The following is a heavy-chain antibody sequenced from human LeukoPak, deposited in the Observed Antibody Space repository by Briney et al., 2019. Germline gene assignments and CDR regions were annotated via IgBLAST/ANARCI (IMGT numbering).Heavy chain of an antibody. J-gene: IGHJ4*02. D-gene: IGHD6-19*01. CDR3: TIDLMTGFSSGWRFGY. V-gene: IGHV3-23*01. Sequence: PGGSLRLSCAASGLTFKNFAMSSVRQAPGKGLECLAVTSGYEDSTHYADSVRGHFVISTDNSKNTLFLHMNSLRAEDTAVYYFTIDLMTGFSSGWRFGYWGQGTLVTVSS. CDR2: TSGYEDST. CDR1: GLTFKNFA.